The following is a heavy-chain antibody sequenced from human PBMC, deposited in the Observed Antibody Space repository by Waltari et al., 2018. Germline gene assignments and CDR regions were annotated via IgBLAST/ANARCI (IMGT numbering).Heavy chain of an antibody. D-gene: IGHD3-10*01. CDR3: ARGVGDKNFFHY. CDR2: RLPLFSEA. CDR1: GGPLSDYA. J-gene: IGHJ4*02. Sequence: QVHLVQSGAEVKKPGSSVKVSCRASGGPLSDYAITWVRQAPGQGLEWMGGRLPLFSEAHYAQKFQGRVTITTDASTNTAYLELTSLRSEDTAVYFCARGVGDKNFFHYWGQGTLVTVSS. V-gene: IGHV1-69*05.